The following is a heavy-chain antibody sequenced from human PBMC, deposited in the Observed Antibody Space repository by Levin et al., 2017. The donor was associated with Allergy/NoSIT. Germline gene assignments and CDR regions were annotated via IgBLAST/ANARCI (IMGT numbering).Heavy chain of an antibody. CDR3: AAISWLAFDY. J-gene: IGHJ4*02. D-gene: IGHD6-19*01. V-gene: IGHV3-7*01. Sequence: GGSLILSCAASGFTFSNFWMSWVRQAPGKGLEWVANIKQDGREKDYVDPVKGRFTISRDNAKNSLYLQMNSVIVEDTAVYYCAAISWLAFDYWGQGTPVTVSS. CDR2: IKQDGREK. CDR1: GFTFSNFW.